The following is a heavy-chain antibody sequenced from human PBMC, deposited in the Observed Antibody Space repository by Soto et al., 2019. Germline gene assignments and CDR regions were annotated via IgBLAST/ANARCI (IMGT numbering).Heavy chain of an antibody. CDR2: INRDGSKK. J-gene: IGHJ3*02. Sequence: EVHLEESGGDLVQPGGSLRLSCAASGFTLSAYWMTWVRQAPGKGLEWVANINRDGSKKSYLDSVRGRFTISRDNVGTSLYLQMDSLRADDTALYYCARAVSPGSSSLYLDAFDIWGQGTMGTVSS. D-gene: IGHD6-13*01. V-gene: IGHV3-7*05. CDR1: GFTLSAYW. CDR3: ARAVSPGSSSLYLDAFDI.